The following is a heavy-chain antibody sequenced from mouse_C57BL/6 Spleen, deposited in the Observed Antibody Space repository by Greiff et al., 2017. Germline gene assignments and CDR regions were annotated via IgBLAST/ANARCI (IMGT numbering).Heavy chain of an antibody. CDR2: IYPGSGNT. CDR1: GYTFTDYY. D-gene: IGHD2-5*01. V-gene: IGHV1-76*01. Sequence: VQLVESGAELVRPGASVKLSCKASGYTFTDYYINWVKQRPGQGLEWIARIYPGSGNTYYNEKFKGKATLTAEKSSSTAYMQLSSLTSEDSAVYFCARSSYSNFAYWGQGTLVTVSA. CDR3: ARSSYSNFAY. J-gene: IGHJ3*01.